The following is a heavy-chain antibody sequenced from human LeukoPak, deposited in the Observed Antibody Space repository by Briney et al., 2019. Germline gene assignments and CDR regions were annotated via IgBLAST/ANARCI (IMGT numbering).Heavy chain of an antibody. V-gene: IGHV1-8*01. Sequence: VASVTVSCKASGYTFTSYDINWVRQATGQGLEWMGWMNPNSGNTGFAQKFQGRVTMTSNTSISTAYMELSSLRSEDTAVYYCARGDYYYGSGSEYWGQGTLVTVSS. D-gene: IGHD3-10*01. J-gene: IGHJ4*02. CDR1: GYTFTSYD. CDR2: MNPNSGNT. CDR3: ARGDYYYGSGSEY.